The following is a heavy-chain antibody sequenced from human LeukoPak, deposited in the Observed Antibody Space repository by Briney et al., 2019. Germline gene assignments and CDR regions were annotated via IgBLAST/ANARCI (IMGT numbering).Heavy chain of an antibody. V-gene: IGHV3-21*04. D-gene: IGHD4-4*01. CDR3: ARDRYSNYRWGYYYGMDV. CDR2: ISSSSSYI. Sequence: GGSLRLSCAASGFTFSSYSMNWVRQAPGKGLEWVSSISSSSSYIYYADSVKGRFTISRDNSKNTLYLQMNSLRAEDTAVYYCARDRYSNYRWGYYYGMDVWGQGTTVTVSS. CDR1: GFTFSSYS. J-gene: IGHJ6*02.